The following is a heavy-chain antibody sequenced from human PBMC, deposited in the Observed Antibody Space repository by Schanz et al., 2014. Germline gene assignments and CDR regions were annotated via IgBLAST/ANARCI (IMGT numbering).Heavy chain of an antibody. CDR2: INWSDGGST. V-gene: IGHV3-20*04. J-gene: IGHJ4*02. D-gene: IGHD1-1*01. CDR3: ARDRRNADLDE. Sequence: EVQLVESGGGVVRPGGSLRLSCAASGFTFENYALTWVRQVPGKGLEWVSRINWSDGGSTGYADSVRGRFTISRDNAKNSLYLEMNSLRAEDTALHYCARDRRNADLDEWGQGTLVTVSS. CDR1: GFTFENYA.